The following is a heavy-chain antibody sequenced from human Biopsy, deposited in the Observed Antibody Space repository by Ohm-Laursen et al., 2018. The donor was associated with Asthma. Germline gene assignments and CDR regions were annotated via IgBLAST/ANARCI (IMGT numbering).Heavy chain of an antibody. V-gene: IGHV3-7*01. J-gene: IGHJ1*01. CDR2: IKHDGTEK. D-gene: IGHD3-3*02. CDR3: ARTFHFWSAYLAEHCQL. Sequence: SLRLSCAASGFTFGDYWMSWVRQVPGKGLEWVANIKHDGTEKNHVDSLKGRFTISRDNAKNSLYLQMNSLRAEDTAVYYCARTFHFWSAYLAEHCQLWGQGTLVTVPS. CDR1: GFTFGDYW.